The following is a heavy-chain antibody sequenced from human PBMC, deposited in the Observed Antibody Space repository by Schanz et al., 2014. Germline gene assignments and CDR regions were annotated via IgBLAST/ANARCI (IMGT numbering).Heavy chain of an antibody. V-gene: IGHV1-69*02. CDR2: IIPVLNIA. J-gene: IGHJ6*02. CDR1: GGTFSTYP. CDR3: ARAKRFGDMDV. D-gene: IGHD3-10*01. Sequence: QVQLVQSGAEVKKPGSSMKVSCKASGGTFSTYPINWLRQAPGQGLEWMGKIIPVLNIATYAQRFQGRVSITADTSTNTAYMELSSLTSEDTAVHYCARAKRFGDMDVWGQGTTVTVS.